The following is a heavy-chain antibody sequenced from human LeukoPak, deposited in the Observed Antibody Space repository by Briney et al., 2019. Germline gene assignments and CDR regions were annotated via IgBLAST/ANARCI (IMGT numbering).Heavy chain of an antibody. CDR1: GFAFSDYT. D-gene: IGHD1-20*01. CDR3: AGGWTYIITARNDY. CDR2: VSQSASTM. Sequence: GGSLRLSCAASGFAFSDYTMSWIRQAPGKGLEWVAYVSQSASTMYYADSVKGRFTISRDNANNLMYLQMNSLRAEDTAVYYCAGGWTYIITARNDYWGQGTLVTVSS. J-gene: IGHJ4*02. V-gene: IGHV3-11*01.